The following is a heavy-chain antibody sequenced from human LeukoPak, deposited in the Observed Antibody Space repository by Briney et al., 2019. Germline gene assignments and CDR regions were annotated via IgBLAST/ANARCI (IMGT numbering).Heavy chain of an antibody. Sequence: PGGSLRLSCAASGFSFSSFSMNWVRQAPGKGLEWVSYISGGSSFTYYVDSVKGRFTISRDNAKNSLYLQMNSLRAEDTAVYYCARDLGYSSGPNYWGQGTRVTVSS. CDR3: ARDLGYSSGPNY. V-gene: IGHV3-21*01. J-gene: IGHJ4*02. CDR1: GFSFSSFS. CDR2: ISGGSSFT. D-gene: IGHD6-19*01.